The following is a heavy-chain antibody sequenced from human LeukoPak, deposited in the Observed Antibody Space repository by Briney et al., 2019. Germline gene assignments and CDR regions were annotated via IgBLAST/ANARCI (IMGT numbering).Heavy chain of an antibody. J-gene: IGHJ4*02. CDR1: GYSFASYW. CDR3: ARRRDLYSGSYYPFDY. Sequence: GESLKISCKTSGYSFASYWIGWVRQMPGKGLEWMGIIYPGDSETRYSPSFQAQVTISADKSISTAYLQWSSLKASDTAMYYCARRRDLYSGSYYPFDYWGQGTLVTVSS. CDR2: IYPGDSET. D-gene: IGHD1-26*01. V-gene: IGHV5-51*01.